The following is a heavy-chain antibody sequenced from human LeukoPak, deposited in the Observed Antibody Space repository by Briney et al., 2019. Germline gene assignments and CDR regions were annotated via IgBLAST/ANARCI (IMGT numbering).Heavy chain of an antibody. CDR1: GFTFTNYA. J-gene: IGHJ4*02. CDR3: ARDTDISWLLDS. D-gene: IGHD3-9*01. Sequence: GGSLRLSCAASGFTFTNYALNWVRQAPGKGLEWVSGIRGSALRTYYADSVKGRFTISRDNSKNTLYLQMDSLRAEDTAIYYCARDTDISWLLDSWGQGTLVTVSS. V-gene: IGHV3-23*01. CDR2: IRGSALRT.